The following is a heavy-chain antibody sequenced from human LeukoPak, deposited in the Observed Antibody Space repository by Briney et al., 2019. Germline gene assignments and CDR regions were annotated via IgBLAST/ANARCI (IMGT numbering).Heavy chain of an antibody. D-gene: IGHD3-16*02. V-gene: IGHV3-23*01. CDR3: AKDVPPSLRLGELSFPGN. Sequence: GGSLRLSCAASGFTFSSYAMSWVRRAPGKGLEWVSAISGSGGSTYYADSVKGRFTISRDNSKNTLYLQMNSLRAEDTAVYYCAKDVPPSLRLGELSFPGNWGQGTLVTVSS. J-gene: IGHJ4*02. CDR1: GFTFSSYA. CDR2: ISGSGGST.